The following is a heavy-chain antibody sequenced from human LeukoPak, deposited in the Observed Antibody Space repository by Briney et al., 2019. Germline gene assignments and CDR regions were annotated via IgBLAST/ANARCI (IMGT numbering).Heavy chain of an antibody. J-gene: IGHJ6*02. D-gene: IGHD3-10*01. CDR3: ARDARGSSYMDV. CDR1: GGSFSGYY. V-gene: IGHV4-59*01. CDR2: IYYSGST. Sequence: SETLSLTCAVYGGSFSGYYWSWIRQPPGKGLEWIGLIYYSGSTNYNPSLKSRVTISVDTSKNQFSLKLSSVTAADTAMYYCARDARGSSYMDVWGQGTTVTVSS.